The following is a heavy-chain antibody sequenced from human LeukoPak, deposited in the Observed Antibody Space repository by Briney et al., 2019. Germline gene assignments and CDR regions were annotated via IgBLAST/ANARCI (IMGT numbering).Heavy chain of an antibody. CDR3: ARDDDGDNPPDY. Sequence: GGSLRLSCAASGFTFSFYYMTWLRQARGKGLEWVSHISGSSSDRKYADSVKGRFTISRDNAKSSLYLQMNSLRAEDTAVYYCARDDDGDNPPDYWGQGTLVTVSS. CDR2: ISGSSSDR. CDR1: GFTFSFYY. D-gene: IGHD4-17*01. V-gene: IGHV3-11*05. J-gene: IGHJ4*02.